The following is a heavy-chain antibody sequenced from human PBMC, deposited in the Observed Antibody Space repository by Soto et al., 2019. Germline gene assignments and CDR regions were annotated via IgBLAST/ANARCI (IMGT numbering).Heavy chain of an antibody. CDR1: GGXXXXXXX. D-gene: IGHD3-16*01. J-gene: IGHJ4*02. Sequence: QVQLQESGPGLVKPSGTLSLTCAVSGGXXXXXXXXXXVXXXXXKGMERIGEIYHSGSTNYNPSLKSXXPXXXXXXXNXXXXXXXSXXXAXTAVYYCXRRWGEGRVDYWGQGTLVTVSS. V-gene: IGHV4-4*02. CDR2: IYHSGST. CDR3: XRRWGEGRVDY.